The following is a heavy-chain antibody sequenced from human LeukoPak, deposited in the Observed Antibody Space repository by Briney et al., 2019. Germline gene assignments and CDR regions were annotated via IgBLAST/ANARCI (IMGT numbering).Heavy chain of an antibody. Sequence: ASVKVSCKASGYTFTSYYMHWVRPAPGQGLEWMGIINPSGGSTSYAQKFQGRVTMTRDTSTSTVYMELSSLRSEDTAVYYCARGSSPASTYYYGMDVWGQGTTVTVSS. V-gene: IGHV1-46*01. CDR1: GYTFTSYY. CDR2: INPSGGST. J-gene: IGHJ6*02. D-gene: IGHD6-13*01. CDR3: ARGSSPASTYYYGMDV.